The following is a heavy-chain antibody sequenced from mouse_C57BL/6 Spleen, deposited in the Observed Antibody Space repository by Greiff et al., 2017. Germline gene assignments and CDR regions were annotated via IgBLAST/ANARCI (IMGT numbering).Heavy chain of an antibody. Sequence: EVKLMESGGGLVKPGGSLKLSCAASGFTFSDYGMHWVRQAPEKGLEWVAYISSGSSTIYYADTVKGRFTISRDNAKNTLFLQMTSLRSEDTAMYYCARKDYSGSSYWFAYWGQGTLVTVSA. CDR3: ARKDYSGSSYWFAY. CDR1: GFTFSDYG. V-gene: IGHV5-17*01. D-gene: IGHD1-1*01. J-gene: IGHJ3*01. CDR2: ISSGSSTI.